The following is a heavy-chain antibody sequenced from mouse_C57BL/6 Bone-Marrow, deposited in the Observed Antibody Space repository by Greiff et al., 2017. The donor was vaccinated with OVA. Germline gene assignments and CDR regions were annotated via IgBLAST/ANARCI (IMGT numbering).Heavy chain of an antibody. V-gene: IGHV7-1*01. CDR1: GFTFSDFY. CDR2: SRNKANDYTT. Sequence: EVQLVESGGGLVQSGRSLRLSCATSGFTFSDFYMEWVRQAPGKGLEWIAASRNKANDYTTEYSASVKGRFIVSRDTSQSILYLQMNALRAEDTAIYYCARDALGGGFAYWGQGTLVTVSA. J-gene: IGHJ3*01. CDR3: ARDALGGGFAY.